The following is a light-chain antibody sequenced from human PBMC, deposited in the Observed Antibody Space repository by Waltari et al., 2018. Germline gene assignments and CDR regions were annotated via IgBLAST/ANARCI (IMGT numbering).Light chain of an antibody. CDR1: QGFRNS. Sequence: DIQMTQSPSSLSASVGDRVTITCRASQGFRNSLAWFQQIPGKAPKSLIYAASSLESGCPSKVSGSRSWTDVTLTISSLQPDDFATYYRQQYDSDPYTFGQGTKLEIK. V-gene: IGKV1-16*02. CDR3: QQYDSDPYT. CDR2: AAS. J-gene: IGKJ2*01.